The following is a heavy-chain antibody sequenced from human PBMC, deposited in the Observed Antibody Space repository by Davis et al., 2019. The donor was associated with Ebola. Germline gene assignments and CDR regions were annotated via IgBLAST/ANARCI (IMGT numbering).Heavy chain of an antibody. D-gene: IGHD2-15*01. Sequence: ASVKVSCKASGYTFTSYGITWVRQAPGQGLEWMGWINPHNGNTNYAQNVQGRVTMTTDTSTSTAYMEVGSLRSDDTAVYYCARGYCSGGSCYSPDYWGQGTLVTVSS. CDR2: INPHNGNT. V-gene: IGHV1-18*04. CDR3: ARGYCSGGSCYSPDY. J-gene: IGHJ4*02. CDR1: GYTFTSYG.